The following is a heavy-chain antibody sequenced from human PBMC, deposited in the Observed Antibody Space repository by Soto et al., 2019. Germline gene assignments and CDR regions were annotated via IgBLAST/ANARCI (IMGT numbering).Heavy chain of an antibody. CDR1: GFTFSSYG. V-gene: IGHV3-33*01. D-gene: IGHD6-13*01. Sequence: PGGSLRLSCAASGFTFSSYGMHWVRQAPGKGLEWVAVIWYDGSNKYYADSVKGRFTISRDNSKNTLYLQMNSLRAEDTAVYYCARTIAAAGKGYYYYGMDVWGQGTTVTVSS. CDR3: ARTIAAAGKGYYYYGMDV. CDR2: IWYDGSNK. J-gene: IGHJ6*02.